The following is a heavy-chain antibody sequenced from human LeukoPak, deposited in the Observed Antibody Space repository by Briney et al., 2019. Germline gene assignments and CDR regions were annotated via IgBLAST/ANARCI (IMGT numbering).Heavy chain of an antibody. V-gene: IGHV4-59*11. Sequence: SETLSLTCTVSGGSICNHYWSWIRQPPGKGLEWVGYVYYTGSTNYNPSLKSRVTISVDTSKNQFSLKLTSVTAADTAIYYCARDWELLSGYYYALDVWGQGTTVTVS. J-gene: IGHJ6*02. CDR3: ARDWELLSGYYYALDV. CDR1: GGSICNHY. D-gene: IGHD1-26*01. CDR2: VYYTGST.